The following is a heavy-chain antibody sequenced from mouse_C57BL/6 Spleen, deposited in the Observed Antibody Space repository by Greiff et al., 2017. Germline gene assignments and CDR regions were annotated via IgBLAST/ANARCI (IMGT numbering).Heavy chain of an antibody. CDR3: ARLGYGYDAYYAMDY. Sequence: QVQLQQPGAELVKPGASVKMSCKASGYTFTSYWITWVKQRPGQGLEWIGDIYPGSGSTNYNEKFKSKATLTVDTSSSTAYMQLSSLTSEDSAVYYCARLGYGYDAYYAMDYWGQGTSVTVSS. CDR1: GYTFTSYW. CDR2: IYPGSGST. J-gene: IGHJ4*01. V-gene: IGHV1-55*01. D-gene: IGHD2-2*01.